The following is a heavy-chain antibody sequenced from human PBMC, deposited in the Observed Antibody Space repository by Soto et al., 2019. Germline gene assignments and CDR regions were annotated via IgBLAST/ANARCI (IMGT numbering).Heavy chain of an antibody. J-gene: IGHJ5*02. Sequence: QVQLGESGGGVVQPGRSLILSCAASGFTFSSYGMHWVRQAPGKGLECVAVISYDGSNKYYADSVKGRFTISRDNSKNTLYLQLNRLIAEDTAVYYCANGGKVSAALRIWFDPWGQGTLVTVSS. CDR2: ISYDGSNK. D-gene: IGHD6-13*01. CDR1: GFTFSSYG. CDR3: ANGGKVSAALRIWFDP. V-gene: IGHV3-30*18.